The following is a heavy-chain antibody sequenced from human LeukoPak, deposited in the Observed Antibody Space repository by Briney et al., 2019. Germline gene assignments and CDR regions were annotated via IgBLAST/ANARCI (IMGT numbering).Heavy chain of an antibody. CDR2: ISSSGSTI. CDR3: ARVSFGYMDV. J-gene: IGHJ6*03. Sequence: TGWSLRLSCAASGFTFRSYEMNWVRQAPGKGLEWVSYISSSGSTIYYADSVKGRFTISRDNAKNSLYLQMNSLRAEDTAVYYCARVSFGYMDVWGKGTTVTISS. V-gene: IGHV3-48*03. CDR1: GFTFRSYE. D-gene: IGHD3-10*01.